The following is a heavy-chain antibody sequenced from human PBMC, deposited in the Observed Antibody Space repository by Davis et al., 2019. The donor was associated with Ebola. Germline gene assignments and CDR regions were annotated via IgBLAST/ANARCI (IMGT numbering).Heavy chain of an antibody. V-gene: IGHV4-59*01. Sequence: SETLSLTCTVSGGSISSYYWSWIRQPPGKGLAWIGYIYYSGSTNYNPSLKSRVTISVDTSKNQFSLKLSSVTAADTAVYYCARRDGSSGGYNYYGMDVWGQGTTVTVSS. CDR1: GGSISSYY. CDR3: ARRDGSSGGYNYYGMDV. D-gene: IGHD6-19*01. J-gene: IGHJ6*02. CDR2: IYYSGST.